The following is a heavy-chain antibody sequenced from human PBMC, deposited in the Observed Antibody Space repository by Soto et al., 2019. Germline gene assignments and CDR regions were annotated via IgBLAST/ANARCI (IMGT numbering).Heavy chain of an antibody. D-gene: IGHD3-16*01. CDR3: VRDGGPLSYYGLDV. Sequence: QVQLVESGGGLVKPGGSLRLSCAASGFILSDYYMSWIRQAPGKGLDWVSYISVSGTSIYYADSVKGRFTVSRDNAKSSVYLQMKSLRAEETAIYYCVRDGGPLSYYGLDVWGQGTTVTVSS. J-gene: IGHJ6*02. CDR2: ISVSGTSI. CDR1: GFILSDYY. V-gene: IGHV3-11*01.